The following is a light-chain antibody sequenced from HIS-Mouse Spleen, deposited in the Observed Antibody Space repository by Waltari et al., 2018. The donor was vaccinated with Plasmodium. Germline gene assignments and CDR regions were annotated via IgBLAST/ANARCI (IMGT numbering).Light chain of an antibody. CDR2: GAS. Sequence: EIVMKQSPATLSVSPRERATLSCRASQSLSSNLAWYQQKPGQAPRLLIYGASTRATGIPARFSGSGSGTEFTLTISSLQSEDFAVYYCQQYNNWSFTFGPGTKVDIK. J-gene: IGKJ3*01. CDR3: QQYNNWSFT. CDR1: QSLSSN. V-gene: IGKV3-15*01.